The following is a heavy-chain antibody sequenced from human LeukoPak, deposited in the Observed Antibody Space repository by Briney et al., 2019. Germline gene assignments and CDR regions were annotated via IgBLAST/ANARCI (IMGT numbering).Heavy chain of an antibody. D-gene: IGHD3-3*01. CDR3: ARDPTGDFWSGYYDAFDI. Sequence: GGFLRLSCAASGFTFDDYGMHWVRQAPGKGLEWVSGINWNGGSSDYADSAKGRFTISRDNSKNTLYLQMNSLRAEDTAVYYCARDPTGDFWSGYYDAFDIWGQGTMVTVSS. CDR2: INWNGGSS. J-gene: IGHJ3*02. V-gene: IGHV3-9*01. CDR1: GFTFDDYG.